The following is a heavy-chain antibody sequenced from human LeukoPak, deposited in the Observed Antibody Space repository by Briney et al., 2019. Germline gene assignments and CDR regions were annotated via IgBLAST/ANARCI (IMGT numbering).Heavy chain of an antibody. CDR3: ARDRHYDFWSGLGISYYYGMDV. CDR1: GYTFTTYA. J-gene: IGHJ6*02. Sequence: ASVKVSCKASGYTFTTYAMNWVRQAPGQRLEWMGWINAGNGNTKYSENFQGRVTITRDTSASTAHMELSSLRSDDTAVYYCARDRHYDFWSGLGISYYYGMDVWGQGTTVTVSS. D-gene: IGHD3-3*01. CDR2: INAGNGNT. V-gene: IGHV1-3*01.